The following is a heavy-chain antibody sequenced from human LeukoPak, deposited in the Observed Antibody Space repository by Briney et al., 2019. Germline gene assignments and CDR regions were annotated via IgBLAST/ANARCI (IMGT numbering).Heavy chain of an antibody. D-gene: IGHD2/OR15-2a*01. J-gene: IGHJ4*02. Sequence: SETLALTCTVSGGSLSGAYCIWIRQSSGKGLEGIGEINHSGRTNYNPALEGRVSISLDSSQGQFVLISGSVTAADTGVYYCARDPCSTINRPLRFWGEGSLVTVSS. CDR1: GGSLSGAY. V-gene: IGHV4-34*01. CDR2: INHSGRT. CDR3: ARDPCSTINRPLRF.